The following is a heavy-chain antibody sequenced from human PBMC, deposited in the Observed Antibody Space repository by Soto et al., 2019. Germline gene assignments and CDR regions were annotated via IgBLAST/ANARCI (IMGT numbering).Heavy chain of an antibody. Sequence: GGSLRLSCAASGFTFRNYDMTWVRQAPGKGLEWVSIISDSGSNTYYADSVKGLFTISRDNSKNTLYLQMNSLRDDVTSVYYCAKAHYGSGNYYIEYWGQGTLVTVSS. CDR1: GFTFRNYD. D-gene: IGHD3-10*01. V-gene: IGHV3-23*01. CDR2: ISDSGSNT. CDR3: AKAHYGSGNYYIEY. J-gene: IGHJ4*02.